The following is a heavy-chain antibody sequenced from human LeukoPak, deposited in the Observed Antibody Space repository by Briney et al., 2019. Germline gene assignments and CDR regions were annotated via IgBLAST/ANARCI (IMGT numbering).Heavy chain of an antibody. J-gene: IGHJ6*03. Sequence: GGTLRLSCAASGFTFNNYGMNWVRQAPGKGLEWISSISGSGGSTYYADSVKGRFTISRDNSKNTLYLQMNSLRAEDTAVYYCAKEYGVYYYYYMDVWGKGTTVTVSS. CDR1: GFTFNNYG. CDR2: ISGSGGST. D-gene: IGHD4-17*01. CDR3: AKEYGVYYYYYMDV. V-gene: IGHV3-23*01.